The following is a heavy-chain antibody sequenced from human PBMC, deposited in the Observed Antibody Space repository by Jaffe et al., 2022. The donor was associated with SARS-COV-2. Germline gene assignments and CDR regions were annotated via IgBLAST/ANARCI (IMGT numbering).Heavy chain of an antibody. CDR1: GGSISSDGFH. V-gene: IGHV4-31*03. Sequence: QVQLQESGPGLVKPSQTLSLTCTVSGGSISSDGFHWNWMRHHPGKGLEWIGYIYYSGSTNYNPSLKSRVTISLDTSNNQFSLRLNSVTAADTAVYYCAGDRDASPSGVGSFDYWGQGTLVTVSS. CDR2: IYYSGST. J-gene: IGHJ4*02. D-gene: IGHD3-10*01. CDR3: AGDRDASPSGVGSFDY.